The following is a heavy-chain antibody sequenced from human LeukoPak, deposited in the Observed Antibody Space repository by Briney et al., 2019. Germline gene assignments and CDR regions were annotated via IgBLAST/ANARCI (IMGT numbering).Heavy chain of an antibody. D-gene: IGHD6-25*01. CDR2: ISGSGGRT. CDR1: GFTFSSYA. V-gene: IGHV3-23*01. Sequence: GGSLRLSCAASGFTFSSYAMSWVRQAPGKGLEWVSAISGSGGRTYYADSVKGRFTISRDNSKNTLYLQMNSLRAEDTAVYYCARDLSSDMLDYWGQGTLVTVSS. CDR3: ARDLSSDMLDY. J-gene: IGHJ4*02.